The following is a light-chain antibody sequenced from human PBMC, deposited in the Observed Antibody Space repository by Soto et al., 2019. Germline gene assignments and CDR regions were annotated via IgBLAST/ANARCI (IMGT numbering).Light chain of an antibody. CDR1: SSNIGSNT. CDR2: TNF. J-gene: IGLJ3*02. V-gene: IGLV1-44*01. CDR3: ATWDDTLNGGV. Sequence: QLVLTQPPSASGTPGQSITISCSGGSSNIGSNTVNWYQQIPGTAPKLLIYTNFRRPSGVPDRFSGSKSVTSASLAISGLQSEDEAHYYCATWDDTLNGGVFGGGTKLTVL.